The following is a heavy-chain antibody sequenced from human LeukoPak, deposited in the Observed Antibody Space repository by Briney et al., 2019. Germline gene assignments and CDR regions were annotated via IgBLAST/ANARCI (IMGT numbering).Heavy chain of an antibody. CDR3: ARTDGDYYYYGMDV. J-gene: IGHJ6*02. V-gene: IGHV3-7*01. D-gene: IGHD4-17*01. CDR1: GFTFSNRW. Sequence: PGGSLRLSCVASGFTFSNRWMSWVRQAPGKGLEWVANIKFDGSEEYYVESVEGRFTISRDNAKNSLYLQMDSLRAEDTAVYYCARTDGDYYYYGMDVWGQGTTVTVSS. CDR2: IKFDGSEE.